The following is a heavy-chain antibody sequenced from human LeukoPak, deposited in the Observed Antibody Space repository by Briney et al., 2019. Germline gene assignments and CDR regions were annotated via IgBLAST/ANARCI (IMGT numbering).Heavy chain of an antibody. CDR1: GDSIFSYY. V-gene: IGHV4-4*08. Sequence: SETLSLTCTVSGDSIFSYYWNWIRKPPGKGLEWIGYIDSNGITSYNPSPRSPGTISIATSKNQFSLRLSSVPAADTAIYYCASRAYYDSSGYYPASGYFALWGRGTLVTVSS. D-gene: IGHD3-22*01. J-gene: IGHJ2*01. CDR2: IDSNGIT. CDR3: ASRAYYDSSGYYPASGYFAL.